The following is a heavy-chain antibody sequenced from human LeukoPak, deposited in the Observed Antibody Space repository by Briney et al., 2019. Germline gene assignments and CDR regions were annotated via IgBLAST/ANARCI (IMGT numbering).Heavy chain of an antibody. CDR2: IIWDGSTA. J-gene: IGHJ4*02. Sequence: GGFLRLSCDASGFSFGDYGMHWVRQAPGKGLEWVSRIIWDGSTADYADSVRGRFTISRDNSKNTVYLQMNRLRVEDTALYYCARATLDNWGQGTLVTVSS. CDR3: ARATLDN. V-gene: IGHV3-20*04. CDR1: GFSFGDYG.